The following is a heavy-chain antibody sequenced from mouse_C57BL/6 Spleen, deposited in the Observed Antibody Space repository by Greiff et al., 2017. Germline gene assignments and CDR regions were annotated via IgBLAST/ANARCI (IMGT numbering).Heavy chain of an antibody. Sequence: VQLQQSGPELVKPGASVKISCKASGYTFTDYYMNWVKQSHGKSLEWIGDINPNNGGTSYNQKFKGKATLTVDKSSSTAYMELRSLTSEDSAVYYCARGGGIYYDYDSWFAYWGQGTLVTVSA. CDR3: ARGGGIYYDYDSWFAY. J-gene: IGHJ3*01. D-gene: IGHD2-4*01. V-gene: IGHV1-26*01. CDR1: GYTFTDYY. CDR2: INPNNGGT.